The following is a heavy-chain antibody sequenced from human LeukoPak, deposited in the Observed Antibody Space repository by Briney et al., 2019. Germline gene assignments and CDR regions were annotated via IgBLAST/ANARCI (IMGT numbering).Heavy chain of an antibody. CDR3: ARWYYDGSGYNDY. CDR1: GGSISSGSYS. V-gene: IGHV4-61*02. D-gene: IGHD3-22*01. CDR2: IYTSGST. J-gene: IGHJ4*02. Sequence: SQTLSLTCTASGGSISSGSYSWSWIRQPAGKGLEWIGRIYTSGSTNYNPSLKSRVTISVDTSKNQFSLKPSSVTAADTAVYYCARWYYDGSGYNDYWGQGTLVTVSS.